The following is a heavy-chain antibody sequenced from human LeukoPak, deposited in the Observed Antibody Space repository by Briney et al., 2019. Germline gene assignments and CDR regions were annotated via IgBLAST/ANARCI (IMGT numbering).Heavy chain of an antibody. CDR2: IYYSGST. D-gene: IGHD3-22*01. V-gene: IGHV4-59*08. J-gene: IGHJ4*02. CDR1: GGSISSYY. Sequence: PSETLSLTCTVSGGSISSYYWSWIRQPPGKGLEWIGYIYYSGSTNYNPSLKSRVTISVDTSKNQFSLKLSSVTAADTAVYYCARGPITMIVVVPGYFDYWGQGTLVTVSS. CDR3: ARGPITMIVVVPGYFDY.